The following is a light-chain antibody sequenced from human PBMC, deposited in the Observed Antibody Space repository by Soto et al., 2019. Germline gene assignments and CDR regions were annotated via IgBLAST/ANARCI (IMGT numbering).Light chain of an antibody. V-gene: IGKV3-11*01. CDR3: QQRSDWPQIT. CDR1: QTLSSRH. CDR2: DAS. J-gene: IGKJ5*01. Sequence: VLTQSPGTLSLSPGQRATLSCRASQTLSSRHLAWYQQKPGQAPRLLIYDASNRATGIPARFSGSGSGTDFTLTIRSLEPEDFAVYYCQQRSDWPQITFGQGTRLEIK.